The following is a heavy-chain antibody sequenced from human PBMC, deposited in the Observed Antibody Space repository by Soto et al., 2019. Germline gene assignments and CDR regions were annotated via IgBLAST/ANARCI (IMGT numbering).Heavy chain of an antibody. CDR3: ARGGSAYDY. CDR1: GGSISSYY. V-gene: IGHV4-59*01. Sequence: PSETLSLTCTVSGGSISSYYWSWIRQPPGKGLEWIGYIYNSGSINYNPSLKNRVTISVDTSKNQYSLKLSSETAADTAVYYCARGGSAYDYWGQGTLVTVSS. D-gene: IGHD6-19*01. J-gene: IGHJ4*02. CDR2: IYNSGSI.